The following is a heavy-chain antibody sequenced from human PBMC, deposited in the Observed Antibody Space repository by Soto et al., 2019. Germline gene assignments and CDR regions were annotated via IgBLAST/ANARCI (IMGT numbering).Heavy chain of an antibody. CDR2: IWYDGSNK. D-gene: IGHD4-17*01. CDR1: GFTFSSYG. Sequence: QVQLVESGGGVVQPGRSLRLSCAASGFTFSSYGMHWVRQATGKGLEWVAVIWYDGSNKYYADSVKGRFTISRDNSKNTLYLQMNSLRAEDTAVYYCARVDGDYGVYYYYGMDVWGQGTTVTVSS. V-gene: IGHV3-33*01. CDR3: ARVDGDYGVYYYYGMDV. J-gene: IGHJ6*02.